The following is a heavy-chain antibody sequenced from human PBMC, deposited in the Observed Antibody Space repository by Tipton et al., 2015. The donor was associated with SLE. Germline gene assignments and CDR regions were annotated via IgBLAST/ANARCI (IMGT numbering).Heavy chain of an antibody. Sequence: TLSLTCTVSSGSISSSDYYWGGIRPPPGKGMEWIGNIYYRGYTYYSPSLTSRVTISVDTSKNQFSLKLSSVTAADTAVYYCATSDYGDYRESTFNIWGQGTMVTVSS. CDR3: ATSDYGDYRESTFNI. D-gene: IGHD4-17*01. CDR2: IYYRGYT. J-gene: IGHJ3*02. V-gene: IGHV4-39*01. CDR1: SGSISSSDYY.